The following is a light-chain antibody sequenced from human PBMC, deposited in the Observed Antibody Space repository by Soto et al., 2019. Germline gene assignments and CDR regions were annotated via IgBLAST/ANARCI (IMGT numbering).Light chain of an antibody. CDR3: QQWHNWPLT. CDR1: QSISSE. Sequence: EIVMTQSPATLSVSPGERATLSCRASQSISSELAWYQQRPGQPPRLLIYGASTRATGVPDRFTGSGSGSDFTLTISGLQSEDYAVYYYQQWHNWPLTFGQGTRLEI. CDR2: GAS. J-gene: IGKJ2*01. V-gene: IGKV3-15*01.